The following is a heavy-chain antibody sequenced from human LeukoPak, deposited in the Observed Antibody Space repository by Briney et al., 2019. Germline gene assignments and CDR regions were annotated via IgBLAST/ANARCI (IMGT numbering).Heavy chain of an antibody. CDR3: ARDQLAYSGYDTLFGY. CDR2: ISYDGSNK. D-gene: IGHD5-12*01. Sequence: GRSLRLSCAASGFTFNSYAIHWVRQAPGKGLEWVAVISYDGSNKYYADSVKGRFTISRDNSKNTLYLQLNSLRPEDTAVYYCARDQLAYSGYDTLFGYWGQGTLVTVSS. V-gene: IGHV3-30*04. J-gene: IGHJ4*02. CDR1: GFTFNSYA.